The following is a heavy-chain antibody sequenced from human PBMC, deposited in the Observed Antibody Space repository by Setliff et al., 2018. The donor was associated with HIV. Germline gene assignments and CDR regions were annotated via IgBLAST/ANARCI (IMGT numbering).Heavy chain of an antibody. J-gene: IGHJ6*03. CDR3: ARDGGAARPMDV. CDR2: IYYSGST. V-gene: IGHV4-59*11. Sequence: SETLSLTCTVSGGSISSHCWSWIRQPPGKGLEWIGYIYYSGSTNYNPSLKSRVTISVDTSKNQFSLKLSSVTAADTAVYYCARDGGAARPMDVWGKGTTVTVSS. D-gene: IGHD6-6*01. CDR1: GGSISSHC.